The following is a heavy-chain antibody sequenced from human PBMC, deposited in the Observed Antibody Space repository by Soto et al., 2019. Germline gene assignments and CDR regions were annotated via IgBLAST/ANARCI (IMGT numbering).Heavy chain of an antibody. CDR1: GDSISSGGYY. J-gene: IGHJ4*01. Sequence: SETLSLTCTVSGDSISSGGYYWSWIRQHPGKGLEWIGYIYYSGTTYYNRSLKSRIIISVDMSKNQFSLKLSSVTAEDTAVYYCARDSGYGSGTSVNHYLDYWGHGTLVTVSS. D-gene: IGHD3-10*01. CDR3: ARDSGYGSGTSVNHYLDY. CDR2: IYYSGTT. V-gene: IGHV4-31*03.